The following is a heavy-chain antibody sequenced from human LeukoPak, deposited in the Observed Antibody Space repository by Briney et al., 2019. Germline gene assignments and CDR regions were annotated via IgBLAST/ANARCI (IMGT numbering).Heavy chain of an antibody. CDR1: GGSISSYY. CDR3: ARGYGSGSYLVH. D-gene: IGHD3-10*01. Sequence: PSETLSLTCTVSGGSISSYYWSWIRQPPGKGLEWIGYIYYSGSTNYNPSLKSRVTISVHTSKNQFSLKLSSVTAADTAVYYCARGYGSGSYLVHWGQGTLVTVSS. J-gene: IGHJ4*02. CDR2: IYYSGST. V-gene: IGHV4-59*01.